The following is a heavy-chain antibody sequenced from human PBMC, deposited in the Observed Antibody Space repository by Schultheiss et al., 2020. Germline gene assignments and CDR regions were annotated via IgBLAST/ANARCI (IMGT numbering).Heavy chain of an antibody. CDR3: AKSKVAGWFDP. CDR1: GFTFSSYA. J-gene: IGHJ5*02. V-gene: IGHV3-23*01. Sequence: GESLKISCAASGFTFSSYAMNWVRQAPGKGLEWVSAISGSGGSKYYADSVKGRFTISRDNSKNTLFLQMNSLRAEDTAVYYCAKSKVAGWFDPWGQGTLVTVSS. CDR2: ISGSGGSK.